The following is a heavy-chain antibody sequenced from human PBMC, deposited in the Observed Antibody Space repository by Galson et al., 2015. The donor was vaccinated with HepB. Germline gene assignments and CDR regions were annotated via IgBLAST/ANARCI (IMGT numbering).Heavy chain of an antibody. J-gene: IGHJ3*02. CDR1: GGTFSSYA. Sequence: SVKVSCKASGGTFSSYAISWVRQAPGQGLEWMGGIIPIFGIANYAQKFQGRVTITADESTSTAYMELSSLRSEDTAVYYCARDIVVVPAAMPRYSGYEQVLDAFDIWGQGTMVTVSS. CDR3: ARDIVVVPAAMPRYSGYEQVLDAFDI. D-gene: IGHD2-2*01. CDR2: IIPIFGIA. V-gene: IGHV1-69*13.